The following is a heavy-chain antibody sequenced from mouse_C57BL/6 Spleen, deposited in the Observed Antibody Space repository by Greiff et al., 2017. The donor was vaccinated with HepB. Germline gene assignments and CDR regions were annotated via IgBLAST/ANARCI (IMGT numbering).Heavy chain of an antibody. V-gene: IGHV14-2*01. J-gene: IGHJ4*01. CDR1: GFNIKDYY. CDR3: ARSKGLLSGLDY. Sequence: EVQLQQSGAELVKPGASVKLSCTASGFNIKDYYMHWVKQRTEQGLEWIGRIDPEDGETKYAPKFKGKATITADTSSNTAYLQLSSLTAEDTAVYYCARSKGLLSGLDYWGQGTSVTVSS. CDR2: IDPEDGET. D-gene: IGHD1-1*02.